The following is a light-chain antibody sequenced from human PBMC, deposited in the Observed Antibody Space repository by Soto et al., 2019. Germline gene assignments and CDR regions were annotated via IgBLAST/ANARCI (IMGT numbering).Light chain of an antibody. V-gene: IGKV3-15*01. CDR2: RAS. Sequence: ETVMTQSPATLSVSPGERATLSCRASQNVFTNVAWYQQKPGQAPRLLIYRASTRATGVPARFSGSGSGTAFTLTISSLQSEDFALYFCQQFADWPPYTFGQGTKLEVK. CDR1: QNVFTN. CDR3: QQFADWPPYT. J-gene: IGKJ2*01.